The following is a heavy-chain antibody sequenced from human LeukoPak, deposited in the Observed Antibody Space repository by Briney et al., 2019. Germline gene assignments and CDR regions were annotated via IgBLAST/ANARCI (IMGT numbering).Heavy chain of an antibody. J-gene: IGHJ5*02. Sequence: ASVKVSCKASGGTFSSYAISWVRQAPGQGLEWMGWINPNSGGTNYAQKFQGRVTMTRDTSISTAYMELSRLRSDDTAVYYCARDPGGWGVLKNWFDPWGQGTLVTVSS. V-gene: IGHV1-2*02. D-gene: IGHD2-8*02. CDR3: ARDPGGWGVLKNWFDP. CDR2: INPNSGGT. CDR1: GGTFSSYA.